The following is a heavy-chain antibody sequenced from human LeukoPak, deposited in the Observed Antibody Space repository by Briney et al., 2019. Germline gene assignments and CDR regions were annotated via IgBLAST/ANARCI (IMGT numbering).Heavy chain of an antibody. CDR2: ISSSGSTI. V-gene: IGHV3-48*03. CDR1: GFTFSSYE. J-gene: IGHJ6*04. Sequence: GGSLRLSCAASGFTFSSYEMNWVRQAPGKGLEWVSYISSSGSTIYYADSVKGRFTISRDNAKNSLYLQTNSLRAEDTAVYYCAELGITMIGGVWGKGTTVTVSS. CDR3: AELGITMIGGV. D-gene: IGHD3-10*02.